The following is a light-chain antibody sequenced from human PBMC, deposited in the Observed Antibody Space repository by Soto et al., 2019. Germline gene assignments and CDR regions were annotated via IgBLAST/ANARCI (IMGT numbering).Light chain of an antibody. CDR1: ISNIGAGYD. J-gene: IGLJ3*02. CDR3: QSYDDSLSCSV. Sequence: QSVLTQPPSVSGAPGQRVTISCTGSISNIGAGYDVHWYQQLPGTAPKLLIYGNTNRLSGVPDRFSGSKSDTSASLAITGLQAEDEADYYCQSYDDSLSCSVFGGGTKLTVL. V-gene: IGLV1-40*01. CDR2: GNT.